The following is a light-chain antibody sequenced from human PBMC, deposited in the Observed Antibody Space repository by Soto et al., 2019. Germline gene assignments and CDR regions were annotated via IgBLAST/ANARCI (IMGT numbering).Light chain of an antibody. J-gene: IGKJ4*01. CDR3: QQYTNWPPLT. CDR1: QSVSSN. Sequence: EIVMTQSPATLSLSPGERATLSCRASQSVSSNLAWYQQKPGQAPSLLIYGASTRATGIPARFSGSGSGTEFTLTISSLQSEDFAVYYCQQYTNWPPLTFGGGTKVDIK. V-gene: IGKV3-15*01. CDR2: GAS.